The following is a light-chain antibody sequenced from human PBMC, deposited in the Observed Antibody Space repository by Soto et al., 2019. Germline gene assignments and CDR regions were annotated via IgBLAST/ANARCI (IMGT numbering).Light chain of an antibody. CDR3: QQLYSHPLT. J-gene: IGKJ4*01. CDR2: TAS. CDR1: QGINSY. V-gene: IGKV1-9*01. Sequence: DIQLTQSPSFLSASVGDRVTVTCRASQGINSYLAWYQQKPGKAPKLLIYTASTLQSGVPSRFSGSGSGTEFTLTITSLQPEDFAAYYCQQLYSHPLTFGGGTKVDIK.